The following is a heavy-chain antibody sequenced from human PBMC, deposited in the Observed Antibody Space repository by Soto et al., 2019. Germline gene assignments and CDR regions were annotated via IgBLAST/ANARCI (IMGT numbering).Heavy chain of an antibody. CDR3: ARVWEIGHCSSTSCYFATFDY. Sequence: PGGSLRLSCAASGATFSSYAMHWVRQAPGKGLEWVAVISYDGSNKYYADSVKGRFTISRDNSKNTLYLQMNSLRAEDTAVYYCARVWEIGHCSSTSCYFATFDYWGQGTLVTVSS. V-gene: IGHV3-30-3*01. D-gene: IGHD2-2*01. CDR1: GATFSSYA. J-gene: IGHJ4*02. CDR2: ISYDGSNK.